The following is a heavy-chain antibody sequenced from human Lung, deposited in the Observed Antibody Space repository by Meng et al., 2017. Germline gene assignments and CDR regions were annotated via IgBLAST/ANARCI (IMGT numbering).Heavy chain of an antibody. CDR1: GGSTSCRIW. CDR2: IYHSGRT. J-gene: IGHJ5*02. CDR3: VRGGQDQAYYDFWSGPFDP. Sequence: HVAGTGRGKPLGTLSLTGAVFGGSTSCRIWWSCVRQSPGEGLEWIGGIYHSGRTNYNPSLESRVTISLDKSQNHFSLKVKSVTAADTAVYYCVRGGQDQAYYDFWSGPFDPWGQGTLVTVSS. D-gene: IGHD3-3*01. V-gene: IGHV4-4*02.